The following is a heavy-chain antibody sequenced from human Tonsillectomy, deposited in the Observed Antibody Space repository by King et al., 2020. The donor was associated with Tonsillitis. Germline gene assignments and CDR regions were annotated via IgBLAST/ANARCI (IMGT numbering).Heavy chain of an antibody. CDR2: IAYDGSNK. D-gene: IGHD3-22*01. Sequence: VQLVQSGGGVVQPGRYLRLSCAAPGFTFSSYAMHWVRQAPGKGLEWVAVIAYDGSNKYYADPVKGRCTISRNNSKDTLYLQMNSLRAEDPAVYCCARGAVYYYTASCFDCWGQGTLVTVSS. V-gene: IGHV3-30-3*01. CDR3: ARGAVYYYTASCFDC. CDR1: GFTFSSYA. J-gene: IGHJ4*02.